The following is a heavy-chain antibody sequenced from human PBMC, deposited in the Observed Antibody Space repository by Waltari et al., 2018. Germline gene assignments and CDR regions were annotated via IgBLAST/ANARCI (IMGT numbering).Heavy chain of an antibody. Sequence: EVQLVESGGGLVKPGGSLRLSCAASGFTFSSYSMNWVRQAPGKGLEWVSSISSSSSYIYYADSVKGRFTISRDNAKNSLYLQMNSLRAEDTAVYYCARAYEYSSGYLGYWFDPWGQGTLVTVSS. CDR1: GFTFSSYS. D-gene: IGHD6-19*01. CDR2: ISSSSSYI. CDR3: ARAYEYSSGYLGYWFDP. J-gene: IGHJ5*02. V-gene: IGHV3-21*01.